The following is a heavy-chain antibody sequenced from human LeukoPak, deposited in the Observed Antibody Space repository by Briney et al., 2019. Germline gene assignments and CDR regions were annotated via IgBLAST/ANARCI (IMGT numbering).Heavy chain of an antibody. CDR3: VKGESGYYPPEYYFDY. J-gene: IGHJ4*02. CDR1: GFTFSSYA. Sequence: AGGSLRLSCAASGFTFSSYAMSWVRQAPGKGLEWVSAISGSGGSTYYADSVKGRFTISRDNSKNTLYLQMNSLRAEDTAVYYCVKGESGYYPPEYYFDYWGQGTLVTVSS. D-gene: IGHD3-22*01. CDR2: ISGSGGST. V-gene: IGHV3-23*01.